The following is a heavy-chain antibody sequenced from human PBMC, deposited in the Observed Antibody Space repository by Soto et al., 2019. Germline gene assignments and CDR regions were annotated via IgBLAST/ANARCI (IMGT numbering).Heavy chain of an antibody. CDR3: GRCYYDSSGYSLVGDYYYYGMDV. Sequence: QVQLVQSGAEVKKPGSSVKVSCKASGGTFSSYAIRWVRQAPGQGLEWMGGIIPIFGTANYAQKFQGRVTITADESTSTAYMELSSLRSEDTAVYYCGRCYYDSSGYSLVGDYYYYGMDVWGQGTTVTVSS. V-gene: IGHV1-69*01. CDR1: GGTFSSYA. CDR2: IIPIFGTA. J-gene: IGHJ6*02. D-gene: IGHD3-22*01.